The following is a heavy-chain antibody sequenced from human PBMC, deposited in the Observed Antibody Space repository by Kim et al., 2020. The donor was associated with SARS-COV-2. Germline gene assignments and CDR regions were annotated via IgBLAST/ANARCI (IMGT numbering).Heavy chain of an antibody. D-gene: IGHD3-10*01. J-gene: IGHJ4*02. V-gene: IGHV5-51*01. CDR3: ARSGRTDYFDY. CDR2: T. Sequence: TRYSPSFQGQVTISADNSISTAYLQWSSLKASDTDMYYCARSGRTDYFDYWGQGTLVTVSS.